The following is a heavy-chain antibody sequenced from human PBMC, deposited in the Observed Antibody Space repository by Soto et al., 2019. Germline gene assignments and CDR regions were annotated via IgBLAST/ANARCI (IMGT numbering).Heavy chain of an antibody. V-gene: IGHV4-61*01. CDR2: IYYSGST. CDR1: GGSVSSGSYY. CDR3: ARGVYADNYSYGMDV. Sequence: QVQLQESGPGLVKPSETLSLTCTVSGGSVSSGSYYWSWIRQPPGKGLEWIGYIYYSGSTNYNPSLKRRVTIAVDTSKNQFSLKLSSVTAADTAVYYCARGVYADNYSYGMDVWGQGTTVTVSS. D-gene: IGHD2-8*01. J-gene: IGHJ6*02.